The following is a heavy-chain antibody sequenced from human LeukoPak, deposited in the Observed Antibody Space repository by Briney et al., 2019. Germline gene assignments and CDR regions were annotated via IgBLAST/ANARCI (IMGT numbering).Heavy chain of an antibody. D-gene: IGHD5-24*01. V-gene: IGHV3-53*01. CDR3: ARDRRDSTIEPPFHYYYYMDV. CDR1: GFTVSSNY. J-gene: IGHJ6*03. Sequence: GGSLRLSCAASGFTVSSNYMSWVRQAPGKGLEWVSVIYSGGSTYYADSVKGRFTISRDNSKNTLHLQMNSLRAEDTAVYYCARDRRDSTIEPPFHYYYYMDVWGKGTTVTVSS. CDR2: IYSGGST.